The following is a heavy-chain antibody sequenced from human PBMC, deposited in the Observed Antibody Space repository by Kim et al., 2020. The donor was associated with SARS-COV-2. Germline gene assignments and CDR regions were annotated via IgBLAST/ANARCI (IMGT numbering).Heavy chain of an antibody. CDR1: GGSISSYY. V-gene: IGHV4-59*01. CDR2: IYYSGST. J-gene: IGHJ4*02. D-gene: IGHD3-10*01. CDR3: ARDPSPRGGKYFDY. Sequence: SETLSLTCTVSGGSISSYYWSWIRQPPGKGLEWIGYIYYSGSTNYNPSLKSRVTISVDTSKNQFSLKLSSVTAADTAVYYCARDPSPRGGKYFDYWGQGTLVTVSS.